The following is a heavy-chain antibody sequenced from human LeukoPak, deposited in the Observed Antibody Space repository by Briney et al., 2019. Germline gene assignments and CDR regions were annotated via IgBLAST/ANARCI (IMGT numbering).Heavy chain of an antibody. V-gene: IGHV1-8*01. J-gene: IGHJ4*02. D-gene: IGHD6-6*01. CDR2: MNPNRGNT. CDR3: AGGSSSSSFDY. Sequence: ASVKVSCKASGYTFTSYDIKWVRQATGQGLEWMGWMNPNRGNTGYAQKFQGRGTMTRNTSISTAYMELSSLRSEDTAVYYCAGGSSSSSFDYWGQGTLVTVSS. CDR1: GYTFTSYD.